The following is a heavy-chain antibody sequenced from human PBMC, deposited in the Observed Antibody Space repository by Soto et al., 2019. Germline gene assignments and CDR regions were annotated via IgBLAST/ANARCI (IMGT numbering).Heavy chain of an antibody. CDR3: ARDAKYSSSWYYYYYGMDV. CDR1: GYTFTGYY. CDR2: INPNSGGT. J-gene: IGHJ6*02. D-gene: IGHD6-13*01. V-gene: IGHV1-2*02. Sequence: QVQLVQSGAEVKKPGASVKVSCKASGYTFTGYYMHWVRQAPGQGLEWMGWINPNSGGTNYAQKLQGRVTMTRDTSISTAYMELSRLRSDDTAVYYCARDAKYSSSWYYYYYGMDVWGQGTTVTVSS.